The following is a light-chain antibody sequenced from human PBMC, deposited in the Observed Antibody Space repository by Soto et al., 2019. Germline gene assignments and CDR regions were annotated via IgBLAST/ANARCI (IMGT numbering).Light chain of an antibody. CDR1: QSISRW. CDR3: QQYSAYPWT. J-gene: IGKJ1*01. CDR2: DAS. V-gene: IGKV1-5*01. Sequence: DIQMTQSPSTLSASVGDRVSITCRSSQSISRWLAWFQQIPGQAPKVLIYDASTLQSGVPSRFSGSGSGTEFTLTTNGLQPDDFATYYCQQYSAYPWTFGQGSKVEVK.